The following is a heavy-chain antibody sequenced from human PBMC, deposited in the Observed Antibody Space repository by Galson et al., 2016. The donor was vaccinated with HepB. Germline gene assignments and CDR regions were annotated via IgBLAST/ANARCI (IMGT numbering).Heavy chain of an antibody. D-gene: IGHD2-21*02. V-gene: IGHV3-21*01. CDR2: ISSSSDYI. CDR1: GFTFSSYS. CDR3: ARGGGDPIDFDY. J-gene: IGHJ4*02. Sequence: SLRLSCAASGFTFSSYSMDWVRQAPGKGLEWVSSISSSSDYIYYADSVKGRFTISRDNAKNSLYLQMNSLRAEDTAVYYCARGGGDPIDFDYWGQGTLVTVSS.